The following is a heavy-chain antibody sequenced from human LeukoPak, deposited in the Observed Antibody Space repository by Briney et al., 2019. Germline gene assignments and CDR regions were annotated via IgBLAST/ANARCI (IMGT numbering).Heavy chain of an antibody. CDR3: AKPEIVVVVAGNFDY. D-gene: IGHD2-15*01. CDR2: ISGSGGST. J-gene: IGHJ4*02. CDR1: GFTFSSYA. V-gene: IGHV3-23*01. Sequence: GGPQGLSCAASGFTFSSYAMSWVRQAPGKGLEWVSAISGSGGSTYYADSVKGRFTISRDNSKNTLYLQMNSLRAEDTAVYYCAKPEIVVVVAGNFDYWGQGTLVTVSS.